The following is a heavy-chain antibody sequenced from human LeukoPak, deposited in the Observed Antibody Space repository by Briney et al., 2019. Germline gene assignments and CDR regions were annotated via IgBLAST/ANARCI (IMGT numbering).Heavy chain of an antibody. Sequence: SETLSLTCTVSGGSISSYYWGWIRQPPGKGLEWIGSIYDSGSTNYNPSLRSRVTMSVDMSNNQFSLNLNSVTAADTAVYSCAAHRGHTYGPLDYWGLGTLVTVSS. CDR1: GGSISSYY. D-gene: IGHD5-18*01. CDR2: IYDSGST. CDR3: AAHRGHTYGPLDY. V-gene: IGHV4-39*07. J-gene: IGHJ4*02.